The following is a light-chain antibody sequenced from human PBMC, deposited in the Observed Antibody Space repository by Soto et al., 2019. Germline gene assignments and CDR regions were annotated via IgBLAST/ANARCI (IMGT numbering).Light chain of an antibody. CDR3: RQDCALLPRR. V-gene: IGKV3-20*01. CDR1: QSVDRSY. CDR2: GAS. Sequence: LKHSPVTVSLKKGERATLSCRASQSVDRSYLAWYQQKPGQAPRLLIYGASSRATGIPDRFSGSGSGTDFTLTISSLEHEEVGIRYCRQDCALLPRRFG. J-gene: IGKJ2*01.